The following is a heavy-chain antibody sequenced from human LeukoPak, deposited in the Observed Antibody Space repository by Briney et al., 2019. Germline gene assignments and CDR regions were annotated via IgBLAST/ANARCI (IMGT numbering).Heavy chain of an antibody. D-gene: IGHD1-26*01. V-gene: IGHV1-24*01. CDR1: GYTLTELS. J-gene: IGHJ6*02. Sequence: GASVKVSCKVSGYTLTELSMHWVRQAPGKGLEWMGGFDPEDGETIYAQKFQGRVTMTEDTSTDTAYMELSSLRSEDTAVYYCATEVGATTPPGNGMDVWGQGTTVTVSS. CDR3: ATEVGATTPPGNGMDV. CDR2: FDPEDGET.